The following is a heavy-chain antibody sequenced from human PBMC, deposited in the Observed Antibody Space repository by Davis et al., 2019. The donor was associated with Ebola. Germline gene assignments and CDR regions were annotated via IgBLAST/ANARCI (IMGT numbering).Heavy chain of an antibody. D-gene: IGHD2-2*01. CDR1: GGTFSSYA. CDR2: IIPIFGTA. CDR3: ARVPYCSSTSCHHIPGVYAFDI. Sequence: SVKVSCKASGGTFSSYAISWVRQAPGQGLEWMGGIIPIFGTANYAQKFQGRVTITADESTSTAYMELSSLRSEDTAVYYCARVPYCSSTSCHHIPGVYAFDIWGQGTMVTVSS. V-gene: IGHV1-69*13. J-gene: IGHJ3*02.